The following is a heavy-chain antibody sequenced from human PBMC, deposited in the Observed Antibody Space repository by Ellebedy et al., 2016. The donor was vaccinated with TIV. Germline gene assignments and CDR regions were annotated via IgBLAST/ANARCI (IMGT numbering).Heavy chain of an antibody. CDR1: GYTFTSYD. CDR3: ARDRVEMATIIGSRRYWFDP. Sequence: ASVKVSCKASGYTFTSYDINWVRQATGQGLEWMGWMNPNSGNTGYAQKFQGRVTITRNTSISTAYMELSSLRSEDTAVYYCARDRVEMATIIGSRRYWFDPWGQGTLVTVSS. CDR2: MNPNSGNT. D-gene: IGHD5-24*01. J-gene: IGHJ5*02. V-gene: IGHV1-8*03.